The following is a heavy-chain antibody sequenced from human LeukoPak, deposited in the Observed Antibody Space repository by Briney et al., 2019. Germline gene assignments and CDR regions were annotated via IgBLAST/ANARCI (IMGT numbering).Heavy chain of an antibody. V-gene: IGHV3-74*01. CDR1: GFTFSSYW. D-gene: IGHD1-26*01. CDR3: AKDNVRIVGATRGDY. J-gene: IGHJ4*02. Sequence: GGSLRLSCAASGFTFSSYWMHWVRQAPGKGLVWVSRINSDGSSTSYADSVKGRFTISRDNAKNTLYLQMNSLRAEDTAVYYCAKDNVRIVGATRGDYWGQGTLVTVSS. CDR2: INSDGSST.